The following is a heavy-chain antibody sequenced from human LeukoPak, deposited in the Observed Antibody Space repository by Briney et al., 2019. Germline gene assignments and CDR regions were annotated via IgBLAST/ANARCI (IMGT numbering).Heavy chain of an antibody. CDR1: GDSISRYY. CDR2: MYNSGST. D-gene: IGHD4-23*01. J-gene: IGHJ4*02. CDR3: ASFTVITQF. V-gene: IGHV4-59*01. Sequence: RASETLSLTCTVSGDSISRYYWSWVRQPPGKGLEWIGYMYNSGSTKYNPSLKSRVTISVDTSKNQLSLKLSSVTAADTAVYYCASFTVITQFWGQGILVTVSS.